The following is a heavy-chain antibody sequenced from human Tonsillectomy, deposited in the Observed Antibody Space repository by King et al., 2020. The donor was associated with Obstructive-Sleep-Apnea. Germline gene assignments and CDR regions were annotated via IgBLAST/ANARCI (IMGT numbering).Heavy chain of an antibody. Sequence: VQLVESGGGVVQPGRSLRLSCAASGFTFSSYAMHWVRQSPGKGLEWVAVISDDGSDKYYADSVKGRFTISRDDSRTTLYLQMNSLRAEDTAVYYCAGGEVDYYDSSGYYYGGYLDYWGQGTLVTVSS. J-gene: IGHJ4*02. CDR1: GFTFSSYA. D-gene: IGHD3-22*01. V-gene: IGHV3-30*04. CDR2: ISDDGSDK. CDR3: AGGEVDYYDSSGYYYGGYLDY.